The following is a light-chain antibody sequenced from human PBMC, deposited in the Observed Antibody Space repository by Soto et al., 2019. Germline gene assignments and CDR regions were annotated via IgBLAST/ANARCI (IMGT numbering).Light chain of an antibody. J-gene: IGKJ3*01. CDR1: QDITNY. CDR3: QQFHNLPYT. V-gene: IGKV1-33*01. Sequence: DIQMTQSPSSLSASAGDRVTVTCQASQDITNYLNWSQQKPRKATKLLISDASKLEPGVPSRFSGSGSGTDFTFTISSLQPEDIATYYCQQFHNLPYTFGPGTKVDIK. CDR2: DAS.